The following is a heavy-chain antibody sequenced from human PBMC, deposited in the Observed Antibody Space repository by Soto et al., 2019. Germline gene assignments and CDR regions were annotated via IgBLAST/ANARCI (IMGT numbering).Heavy chain of an antibody. Sequence: ASVTVSCKASGYTFSNYYMHWVRQAPGQGLEWMGGINPNGDTTYYAQKFLGRLTVTRDTSTSTVYMELSSLRSDDTAVYYCAREGATAAKMFDYWGQGTLVTVSS. J-gene: IGHJ4*02. CDR1: GYTFSNYY. CDR3: AREGATAAKMFDY. CDR2: INPNGDTT. D-gene: IGHD2-2*01. V-gene: IGHV1-46*01.